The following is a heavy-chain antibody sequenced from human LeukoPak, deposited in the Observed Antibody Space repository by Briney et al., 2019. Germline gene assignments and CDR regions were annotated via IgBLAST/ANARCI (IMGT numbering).Heavy chain of an antibody. J-gene: IGHJ3*02. CDR2: IYYSGST. V-gene: IGHV4-59*08. Sequence: SETLSLTCTVSGGSISSYYWSWIRRPPGKGLGWIGYIYYSGSTNYNPSLKSRVTISVDTFKNQFSLKLSSVTAADTAVYYCARQSWFGELPDAFDIWGQGTMVTVSS. CDR1: GGSISSYY. D-gene: IGHD3-10*01. CDR3: ARQSWFGELPDAFDI.